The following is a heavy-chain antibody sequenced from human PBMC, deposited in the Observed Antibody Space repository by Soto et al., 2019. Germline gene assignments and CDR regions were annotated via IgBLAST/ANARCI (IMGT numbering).Heavy chain of an antibody. CDR3: AMTYCSSTSCYEYYYCYMDV. J-gene: IGHJ6*03. V-gene: IGHV1-18*01. D-gene: IGHD2-2*01. Sequence: ASVKVSCKASGYTFTSYGISWVRQAPGQGLEWMGWISAYNGNTNYAQKFQGRVTITRDTSASTAYMELSSLRSEDTAVYYCAMTYCSSTSCYEYYYCYMDVWGKGTTVTVSS. CDR2: ISAYNGNT. CDR1: GYTFTSYG.